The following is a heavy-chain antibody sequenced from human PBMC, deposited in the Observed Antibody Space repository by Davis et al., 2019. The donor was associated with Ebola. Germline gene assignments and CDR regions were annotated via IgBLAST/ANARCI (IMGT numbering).Heavy chain of an antibody. CDR3: ARQPRGGYSYGPGIGDAFDI. V-gene: IGHV5-51*01. Sequence: GESLKISCKGSGYSFTSYWIGWVRQMPGKGLEWMGIIYPGDSDTRYSPSFQGQVTISADKSISTAYLQWSSLKASDTAMYYCARQPRGGYSYGPGIGDAFDIWGQGTMVTVSS. D-gene: IGHD5-18*01. J-gene: IGHJ3*02. CDR2: IYPGDSDT. CDR1: GYSFTSYW.